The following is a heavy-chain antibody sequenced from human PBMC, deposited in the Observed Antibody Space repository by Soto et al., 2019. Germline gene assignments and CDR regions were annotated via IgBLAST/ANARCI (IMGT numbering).Heavy chain of an antibody. CDR3: VGRSGTQDRPGPTIFHYYYGMAV. Sequence: QVQLVQSGAEVKKPGSSVKVSCKASGGTLNTNAISWVRQAPGQGLEWMGGIIPIPGTTNYAQKFEGRVRITADESTNSVFMELTSLRSDDTAIYYCVGRSGTQDRPGPTIFHYYYGMAVWGQGTTVTVSS. CDR1: GGTLNTNA. V-gene: IGHV1-69*01. CDR2: IIPIPGTT. D-gene: IGHD3-16*01. J-gene: IGHJ6*02.